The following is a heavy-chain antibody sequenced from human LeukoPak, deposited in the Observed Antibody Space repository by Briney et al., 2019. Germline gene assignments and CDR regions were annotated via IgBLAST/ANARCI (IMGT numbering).Heavy chain of an antibody. D-gene: IGHD6-19*01. J-gene: IGHJ3*02. Sequence: GGSLRLSCAASGFTFSSYEMNWVRQAPGKGLEWLSYISSSGSTIYYPDSVKGRFTISRDNAKNTLYLQMNSLRAEDTAVYYCAGGQWLVLGDAFDIWGQGTMVTVSS. CDR2: ISSSGSTI. CDR3: AGGQWLVLGDAFDI. CDR1: GFTFSSYE. V-gene: IGHV3-48*03.